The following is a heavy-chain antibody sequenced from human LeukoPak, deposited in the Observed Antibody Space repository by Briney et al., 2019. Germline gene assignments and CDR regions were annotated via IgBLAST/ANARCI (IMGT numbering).Heavy chain of an antibody. V-gene: IGHV4-39*01. J-gene: IGHJ5*02. D-gene: IGHD3-16*02. CDR3: ARGAQSYDYVWGSYRSNWFDP. Sequence: SETLSLTCTVSGDSISSNNYYWGWTRQPPGKGLEWIGSIYYGGYTYYNPSLKSRITISVDTSKNQFSLKLSSVTAADTAVYYCARGAQSYDYVWGSYRSNWFDPWGQGTLVTVSS. CDR1: GDSISSNNYY. CDR2: IYYGGYT.